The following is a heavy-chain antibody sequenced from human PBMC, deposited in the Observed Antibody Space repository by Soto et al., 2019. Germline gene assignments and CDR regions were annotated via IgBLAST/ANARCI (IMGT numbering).Heavy chain of an antibody. CDR1: GFTFSSYA. CDR2: ISYDGSNK. D-gene: IGHD3-22*01. CDR3: ARNYYGSSGYGPEDY. V-gene: IGHV3-30-3*01. Sequence: PGGSLRLSCAASGFTFSSYAMHWVRQSPGKGLEWVAVISYDGSNKYYADSVKGRFTISRDNSKNTLYLQMNSLRAEDTAVYYCARNYYGSSGYGPEDYWGQGTLVTVSS. J-gene: IGHJ4*02.